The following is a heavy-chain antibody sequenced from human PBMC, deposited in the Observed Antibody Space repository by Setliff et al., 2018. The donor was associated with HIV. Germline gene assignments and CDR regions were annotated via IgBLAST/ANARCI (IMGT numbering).Heavy chain of an antibody. Sequence: SETLSLTCSLSGGSISNYYWVWIRQSPGKGLEWIGHIHYGGGTYYNPSLESQVSISRDTSKNQFSLNLRDVTAGDTALYYCARAVIRREDRGMWTKLWSAPNHMDVWGKGITVTVSS. D-gene: IGHD3-10*01. CDR2: IHYGGGT. J-gene: IGHJ6*03. CDR3: ARAVIRREDRGMWTKLWSAPNHMDV. CDR1: GGSISNYY. V-gene: IGHV4-59*01.